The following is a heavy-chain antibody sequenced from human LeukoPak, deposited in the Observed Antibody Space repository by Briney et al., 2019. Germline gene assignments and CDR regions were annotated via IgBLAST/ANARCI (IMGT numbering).Heavy chain of an antibody. J-gene: IGHJ4*02. CDR3: AREAGELSNPEKMFDF. V-gene: IGHV1-46*01. CDR1: XXTFTNFF. D-gene: IGHD1-7*01. CDR2: ILPSGGRT. Sequence: GASVXXSCKXSXXTFTNFFMHWVRQAPGQGPEWMGAILPSGGRTINAQKLQGRITITRDTSTNTLYMDLSSLRSDDTAVYYCAREAGELSNPEKMFDFWGQGTLVTVSS.